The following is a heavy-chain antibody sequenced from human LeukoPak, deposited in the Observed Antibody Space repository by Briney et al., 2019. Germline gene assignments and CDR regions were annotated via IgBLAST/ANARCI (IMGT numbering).Heavy chain of an antibody. CDR3: ARPDCYDSYY. D-gene: IGHD3-22*01. Sequence: ETLSLTCTVSGGSISSYYWSWVRQAPGKGLEWVANIKQDGSEKYYVDSVKGRFTISRDNAKNSLYLQMNSLRAEDTAVYYCARPDCYDSYYWGQGTLVTVSS. J-gene: IGHJ4*02. CDR1: GGSISSYY. V-gene: IGHV3-7*01. CDR2: IKQDGSEK.